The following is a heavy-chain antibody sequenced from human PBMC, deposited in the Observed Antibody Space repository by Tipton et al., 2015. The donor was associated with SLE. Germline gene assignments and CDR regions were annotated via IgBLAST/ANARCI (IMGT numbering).Heavy chain of an antibody. CDR2: ISSSGSTI. D-gene: IGHD4-17*01. J-gene: IGHJ2*01. CDR1: GFTFSSYE. V-gene: IGHV3-48*03. CDR3: AKGGLTTVTNWYFDL. Sequence: SLRLSCAASGFTFSSYEMNWVRQAPGKGLEWVSYISSSGSTIYYADSVKGRFTISRDNAKNSLYLQMNSLRAEDTAVYYCAKGGLTTVTNWYFDLWGRGTLVTVSS.